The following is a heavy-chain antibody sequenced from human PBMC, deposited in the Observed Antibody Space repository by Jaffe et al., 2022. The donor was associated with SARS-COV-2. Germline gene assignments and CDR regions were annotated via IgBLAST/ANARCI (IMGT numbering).Heavy chain of an antibody. J-gene: IGHJ3*02. D-gene: IGHD5-12*01. CDR1: GGSISSGDYY. V-gene: IGHV4-30-4*01. Sequence: QVQLQESGPGLVKPSQTLSLTCTVSGGSISSGDYYWSWIRQPPGKGLEWIGYIYYSGSTYYNPSLKSRVTISVDTSKNQFSLKLSSVTAADTAVYYCARTVATARVPQDAFDIWGQGTMVTVSS. CDR2: IYYSGST. CDR3: ARTVATARVPQDAFDI.